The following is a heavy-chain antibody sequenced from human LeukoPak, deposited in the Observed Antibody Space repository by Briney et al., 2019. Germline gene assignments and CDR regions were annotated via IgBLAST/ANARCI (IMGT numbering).Heavy chain of an antibody. CDR2: IWYDGSNK. Sequence: GGSLRLSCTASGFTFGDYAMSWFRQAPGKGLEWVAVIWYDGSNKYYADSVKGRFTISRDNSKNTLYLQMNSLRAEDTAVYYCARAPELYYFDYWGQGTLVTVSS. CDR1: GFTFGDYA. D-gene: IGHD3-10*01. CDR3: ARAPELYYFDY. J-gene: IGHJ4*02. V-gene: IGHV3-33*01.